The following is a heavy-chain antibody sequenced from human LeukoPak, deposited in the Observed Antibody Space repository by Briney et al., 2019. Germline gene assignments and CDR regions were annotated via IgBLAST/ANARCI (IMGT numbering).Heavy chain of an antibody. CDR1: GSTFSNFD. CDR2: ITGSGITT. V-gene: IGHV3-23*01. D-gene: IGHD6-19*01. Sequence: GGSLRLSCAVSGSTFSNFDMSWVRQAPGRGLEWASGITGSGITTYYAGSVKGRFTTSRDNSKNTLYLQMNSLRAEDTAMYYCAKGRGGFSSGWYYDYWGQGTLVTVSS. J-gene: IGHJ4*02. CDR3: AKGRGGFSSGWYYDY.